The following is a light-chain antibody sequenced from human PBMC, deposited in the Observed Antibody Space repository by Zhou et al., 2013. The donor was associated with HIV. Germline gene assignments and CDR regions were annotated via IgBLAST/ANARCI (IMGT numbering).Light chain of an antibody. CDR2: LGS. Sequence: DIVMTQSPLSLPVTPGEPASISCRSSQSLLHSKGYNYLDWYLQKPGQSPQLLIYLGSNRASGVPDRFSGSASGTDFTLKISRVEAEDVGVYYCMQALQTPYTFGQGTKLEIK. V-gene: IGKV2-28*01. J-gene: IGKJ2*01. CDR1: QSLLHSKGYNY. CDR3: MQALQTPYT.